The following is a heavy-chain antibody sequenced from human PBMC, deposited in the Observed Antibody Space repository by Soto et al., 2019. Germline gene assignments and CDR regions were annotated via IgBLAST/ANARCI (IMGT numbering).Heavy chain of an antibody. CDR2: ISSSSSTI. D-gene: IGHD3-16*02. Sequence: ESGGGLVQPGGSLRLSCAASGFTFSSYSMNWVRQAPGKGLEWGSYISSSSSTIYYADSVKGRFTISRDNAKNSLYLQMNSLRDEDTAVYYCAREAYDYVWGSYRQFEYWGQGTLVTVSS. CDR3: AREAYDYVWGSYRQFEY. V-gene: IGHV3-48*02. J-gene: IGHJ4*02. CDR1: GFTFSSYS.